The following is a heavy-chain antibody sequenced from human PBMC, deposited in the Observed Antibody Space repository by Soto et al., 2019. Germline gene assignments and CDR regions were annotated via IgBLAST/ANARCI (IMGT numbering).Heavy chain of an antibody. V-gene: IGHV4-59*01. J-gene: IGHJ4*02. Sequence: LSLTCTVSGGSISSYYWSWIRQPPGKGLEWIGYIYYSGSTNYNPSLKSRVTISVDTSKNQFSLKLSSVTAADTAVYYCARGGRTTLDYWGQGTLVTVSS. CDR3: ARGGRTTLDY. CDR2: IYYSGST. CDR1: GGSISSYY. D-gene: IGHD1-7*01.